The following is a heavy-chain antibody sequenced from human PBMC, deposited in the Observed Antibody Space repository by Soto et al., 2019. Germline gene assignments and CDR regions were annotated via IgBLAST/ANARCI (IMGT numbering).Heavy chain of an antibody. CDR1: GGTFSSYA. CDR3: ARGSDDSSGYYPPNWFDP. CDR2: IIPIFGTA. D-gene: IGHD3-22*01. J-gene: IGHJ5*02. Sequence: ASVKVSCKASGGTFSSYAISWVRQAPGQGLEWMGGIIPIFGTANYAQKFQGRVTITADESTSTAYMELSSLRSEDTAVYYCARGSDDSSGYYPPNWFDPWGQGTLVTVSS. V-gene: IGHV1-69*13.